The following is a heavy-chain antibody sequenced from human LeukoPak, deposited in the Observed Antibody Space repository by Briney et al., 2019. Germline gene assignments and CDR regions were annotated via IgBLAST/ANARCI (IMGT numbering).Heavy chain of an antibody. D-gene: IGHD2-21*02. V-gene: IGHV4-30-4*01. CDR3: ARVTRWAGLDF. J-gene: IGHJ4*02. CDR1: GGSISSGDKY. CDR2: IYYSGGT. Sequence: PSETLSLTCNVSGGSISSGDKYWSWIRQPPGKGLEWIGYIYYSGGTYYNPSLKSRLTISVDTSENQFSLHLTSVTAADTAVYFCARVTRWAGLDFWGQGTLVTVSS.